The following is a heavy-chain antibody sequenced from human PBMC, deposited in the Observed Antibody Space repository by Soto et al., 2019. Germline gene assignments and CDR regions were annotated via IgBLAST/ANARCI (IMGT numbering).Heavy chain of an antibody. D-gene: IGHD3-9*01. CDR3: ARGYYDILTGHSRINWFDP. CDR2: INPSGGST. CDR1: GYTFSSYY. J-gene: IGHJ5*02. V-gene: IGHV1-46*01. Sequence: ASVKVSCKASGYTFSSYYIHWVRQAPGQGLEWMGIINPSGGSTTYAQKFQGRVTMTRDTSTNTVYMELSSLRSEDTAVYYCARGYYDILTGHSRINWFDPWGQG.